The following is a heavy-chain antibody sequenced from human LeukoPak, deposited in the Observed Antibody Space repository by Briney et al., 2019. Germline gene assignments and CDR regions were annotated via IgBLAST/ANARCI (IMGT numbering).Heavy chain of an antibody. Sequence: PGGSLRLSCAASGFTFSSYAMSWVRQAPGKGLEWVSAISGSGGSTYYADSVKGRFTISRDNSKNTLYLQMNSLRAEDTAVYYCAKTPDYYGSSGYLFDYWGQGTLVTVSS. CDR1: GFTFSSYA. J-gene: IGHJ4*02. CDR2: ISGSGGST. CDR3: AKTPDYYGSSGYLFDY. V-gene: IGHV3-23*01. D-gene: IGHD3-22*01.